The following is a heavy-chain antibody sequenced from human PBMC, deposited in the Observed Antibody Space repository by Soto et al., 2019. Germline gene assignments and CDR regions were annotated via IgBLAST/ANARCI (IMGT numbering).Heavy chain of an antibody. CDR1: GGTFSSYA. J-gene: IGHJ6*02. V-gene: IGHV1-69*13. CDR3: ARDGTAALPGYYYYGMDV. CDR2: IIPIFGTA. Sequence: ASVKVSCNASGGTFSSYAISLVRQAPGQGLEWMGGIIPIFGTANYAQKFQGRVTITADESTSTAYMELSSLRSEDTAVYYCARDGTAALPGYYYYGMDVWGQGTTVTVSS. D-gene: IGHD2-8*02.